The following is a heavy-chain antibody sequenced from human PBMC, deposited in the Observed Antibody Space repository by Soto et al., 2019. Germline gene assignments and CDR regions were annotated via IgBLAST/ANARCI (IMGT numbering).Heavy chain of an antibody. CDR1: GVSISDSSYY. CDR3: ARQDYDGGRGYFGLDV. CDR2: IYYSGST. D-gene: IGHD3-16*01. V-gene: IGHV4-39*01. J-gene: IGHJ6*02. Sequence: GTLCLTCTVSGVSISDSSYYWGWIREPPGKGLEWIGSIYYSGSTYYNPSLKSRITISVDTSKNQFSLKLSSVTAADSAVYYCARQDYDGGRGYFGLDVWGQGTMVTVSS.